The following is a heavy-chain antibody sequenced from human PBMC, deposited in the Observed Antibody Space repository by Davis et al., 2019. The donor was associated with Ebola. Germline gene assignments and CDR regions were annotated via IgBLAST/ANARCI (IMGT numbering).Heavy chain of an antibody. Sequence: PGGSQRLSCAASGFTFSSYWMSWVRQAPGKGLEWVANIKQDGSEKYYVDSVKGRFTISRDNAKNSLYLRMNSLRAEDTAVYYCARDNDYIWGSYRYDYWGQGTLVTVSS. CDR3: ARDNDYIWGSYRYDY. D-gene: IGHD3-16*02. J-gene: IGHJ4*02. V-gene: IGHV3-7*01. CDR1: GFTFSSYW. CDR2: IKQDGSEK.